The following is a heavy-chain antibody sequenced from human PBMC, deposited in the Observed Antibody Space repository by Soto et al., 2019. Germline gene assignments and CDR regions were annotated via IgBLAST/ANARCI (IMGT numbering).Heavy chain of an antibody. CDR1: SGSISSSNW. V-gene: IGHV4-4*02. J-gene: IGHJ6*03. CDR3: ATTRGDYIWGSYRYYYYYMDV. CDR2: IYHSGST. D-gene: IGHD3-16*02. Sequence: QVQLQESGPGLVKPSGTLSLTCAVSSGSISSSNWWSWVRQPPGKGLEWIGEIYHSGSTNYNPCLKSRFTISVDKSKNQFSLKLSSVTAADTAVYYCATTRGDYIWGSYRYYYYYMDVWGKGTTVTVSS.